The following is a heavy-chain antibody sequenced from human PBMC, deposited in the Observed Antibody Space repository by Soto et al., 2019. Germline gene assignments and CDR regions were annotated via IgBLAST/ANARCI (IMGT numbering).Heavy chain of an antibody. D-gene: IGHD2-2*01. CDR3: ARVQAGAIDY. Sequence: SEIMSLTCSVSDGNIVSRGGCFSLLRQPPGKGLEWIGYIYYSGSTNYNPSLKSRVTISVDTSKNRFSLKLSSVSAADTAMYYCARVQAGAIDYWGQGALVTVSS. CDR1: DGNIVSRGGC. J-gene: IGHJ4*01. CDR2: IYYSGST. V-gene: IGHV4-61*08.